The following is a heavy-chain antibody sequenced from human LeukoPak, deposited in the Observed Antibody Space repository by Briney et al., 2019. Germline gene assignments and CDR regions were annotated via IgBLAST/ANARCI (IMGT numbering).Heavy chain of an antibody. CDR2: INHSGST. CDR1: GGSFSGYY. Sequence: SETLSLTCAVYGGSFSGYYWSWIRQPPGKGLEWIGEINHSGSTNYNPSLKSRVTISVDTSKNQFSLKLSSVTAADTAVYYCARDVTIFGVVIMGAFDIWGQGTMVTVSS. J-gene: IGHJ3*02. V-gene: IGHV4-34*01. CDR3: ARDVTIFGVVIMGAFDI. D-gene: IGHD3-3*01.